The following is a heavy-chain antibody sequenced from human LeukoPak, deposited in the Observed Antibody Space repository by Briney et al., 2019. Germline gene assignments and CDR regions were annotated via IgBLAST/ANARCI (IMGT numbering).Heavy chain of an antibody. Sequence: SQTLSLTCAISGDSVSSHSTAWNWIRQSPSRGLEWLGRTYYRSRWFNDYAVSVQGRITINSDTSKNHFSLQLNSVTPEDTAVYYCAREGFNGFHVWGHGTMVTVSS. CDR3: AREGFNGFHV. V-gene: IGHV6-1*01. J-gene: IGHJ3*01. CDR2: TYYRSRWFN. CDR1: GDSVSSHSTA.